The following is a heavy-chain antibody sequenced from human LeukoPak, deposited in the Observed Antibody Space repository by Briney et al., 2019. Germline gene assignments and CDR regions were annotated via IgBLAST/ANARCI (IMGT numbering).Heavy chain of an antibody. V-gene: IGHV3-23*01. Sequence: PGGSLRLSCAASGFAFSSYAMSWVRQAPGKGLEWVSGISGSGGSTYYADSVKGRFTISRDNSKNTLYLQMNSLRAEDTAVYYCAKSKPRIAVAGGMDVWGQGTTVTVSS. CDR1: GFAFSSYA. CDR2: ISGSGGST. CDR3: AKSKPRIAVAGGMDV. D-gene: IGHD6-19*01. J-gene: IGHJ6*02.